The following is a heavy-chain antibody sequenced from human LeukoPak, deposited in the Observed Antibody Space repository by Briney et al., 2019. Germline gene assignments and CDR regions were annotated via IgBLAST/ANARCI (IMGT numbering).Heavy chain of an antibody. Sequence: GGSLSLSCAASGFTFSSYAMNWVRQAPGKGLEWVSSISRGSDHIFYADSMKGRFTISRDNAKNSLYLQMNSPGAEDTAVYYCARPYDTRGYFPDYWGQGTLVTVSS. CDR1: GFTFSSYA. CDR2: ISRGSDHI. V-gene: IGHV3-21*01. J-gene: IGHJ4*02. D-gene: IGHD3-22*01. CDR3: ARPYDTRGYFPDY.